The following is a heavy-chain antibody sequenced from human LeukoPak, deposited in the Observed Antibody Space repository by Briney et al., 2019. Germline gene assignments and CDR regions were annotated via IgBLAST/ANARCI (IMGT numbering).Heavy chain of an antibody. CDR1: GYTFTSYA. J-gene: IGHJ3*02. Sequence: ASVKVSCKASGYTFTSYAISWVRQAPGQGLEWMGWISGYNGNTNYAQKLQGRVTMTTDTSTRTTYMELRSLRFDDTAVYYCARDREVLGEDYGDPRALGAFDMWGQGTMVTVSS. CDR2: ISGYNGNT. V-gene: IGHV1-18*01. CDR3: ARDREVLGEDYGDPRALGAFDM. D-gene: IGHD4-17*01.